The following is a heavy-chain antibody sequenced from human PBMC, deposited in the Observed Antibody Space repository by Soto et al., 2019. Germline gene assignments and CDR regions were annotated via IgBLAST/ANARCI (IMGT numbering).Heavy chain of an antibody. D-gene: IGHD6-19*01. J-gene: IGHJ5*01. CDR2: IFHTGRT. Sequence: QVQLQESGPGLVKPSGTLSLTCAVFSDSISGSQWWTWVRQPPGKGLEWIGEIFHTGRTNYIPSLKSRVTISIDKSKGQFSLRLSSVTAADTAVYYCARQEGSSGWFDSWGQGTLVTVSS. CDR1: SDSISGSQW. V-gene: IGHV4-4*02. CDR3: ARQEGSSGWFDS.